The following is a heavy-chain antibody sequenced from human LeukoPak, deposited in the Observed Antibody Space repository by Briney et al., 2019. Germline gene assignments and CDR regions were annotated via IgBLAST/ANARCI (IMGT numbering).Heavy chain of an antibody. CDR2: ISYDGSNK. CDR1: GFTFSSYA. D-gene: IGHD3-9*01. J-gene: IGHJ4*02. Sequence: PGGSLRLSCAAPGFTFSSYAMHWVRQAPGKGLEWVAVISYDGSNKYYADSVKGRFTISRDNSKNTLYLQMNSLRAEDTAVYYCARDFILTGYSDYWGQGTLVTVSS. V-gene: IGHV3-30-3*01. CDR3: ARDFILTGYSDY.